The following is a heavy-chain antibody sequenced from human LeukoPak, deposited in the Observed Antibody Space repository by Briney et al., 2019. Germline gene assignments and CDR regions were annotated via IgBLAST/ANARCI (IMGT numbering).Heavy chain of an antibody. Sequence: GASVKVSCKASRYTFTSYYMHWVRQAPGQGLEWMGIINPSGGSTTYAQMFQGRVTMTRDTSTSTVYMEVRSPRYEDTAVYYCAGATVVTPHAFDIWGQGTMVTVSS. D-gene: IGHD4-23*01. V-gene: IGHV1-46*01. CDR3: AGATVVTPHAFDI. CDR2: INPSGGST. J-gene: IGHJ3*02. CDR1: RYTFTSYY.